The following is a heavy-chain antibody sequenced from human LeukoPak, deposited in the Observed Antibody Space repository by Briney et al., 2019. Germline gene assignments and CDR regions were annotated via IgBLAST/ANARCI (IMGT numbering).Heavy chain of an antibody. CDR2: IHYSGST. CDR3: ASSGDYVDAFDI. Sequence: SETLSLTCTVSGGSISSYWGWIRQPPGKGLEWIGTIHYSGSTYYNPSLKSRVTISVDTSKNQFSLKLSSVTAADTAVYYCASSGDYVDAFDIWGQGTMVTVSS. CDR1: GGSISSY. V-gene: IGHV4-39*07. J-gene: IGHJ3*02. D-gene: IGHD4-17*01.